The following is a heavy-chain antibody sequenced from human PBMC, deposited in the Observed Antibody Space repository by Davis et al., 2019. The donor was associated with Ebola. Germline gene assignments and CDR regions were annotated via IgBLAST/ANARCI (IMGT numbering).Heavy chain of an antibody. J-gene: IGHJ4*02. Sequence: GGSLRLSCAASGFTFSSYAMSWVRQAPGKGLEWVANIKQDRSEKYYVDSVKGRFTISRDNAKNSLYLQMNSLRAEDTAVYYCARERWLQFYYFDYWGQGTLVTVSS. CDR1: GFTFSSYA. CDR2: IKQDRSEK. D-gene: IGHD5-24*01. V-gene: IGHV3-7*01. CDR3: ARERWLQFYYFDY.